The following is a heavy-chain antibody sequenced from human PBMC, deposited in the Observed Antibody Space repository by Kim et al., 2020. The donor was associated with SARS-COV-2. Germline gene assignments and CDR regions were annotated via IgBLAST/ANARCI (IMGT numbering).Heavy chain of an antibody. CDR3: ARGLAARPPYYFDY. D-gene: IGHD6-6*01. CDR2: INHSGST. Sequence: SETLSLTCAVYGGSFSGYYWSWIRQPPGKGLEWIGEINHSGSTNYNPSLKSRVTISVDTSKNQFSLKLSSVTAADTAAYYCARGLAARPPYYFDYWGQG. V-gene: IGHV4-34*01. J-gene: IGHJ4*02. CDR1: GGSFSGYY.